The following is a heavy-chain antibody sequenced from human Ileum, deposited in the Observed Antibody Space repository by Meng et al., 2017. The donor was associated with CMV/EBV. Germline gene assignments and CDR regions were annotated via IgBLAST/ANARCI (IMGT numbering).Heavy chain of an antibody. V-gene: IGHV3-23*01. CDR3: AKDLDLSPYCSSFNCHISGQFDY. J-gene: IGHJ4*02. CDR1: GFTFSSYA. CDR2: ISATGSTT. D-gene: IGHD2-2*01. Sequence: GGSLRLSCAASGFTFSSYAMTWVRQAPGKGLEWVSFISATGSTTYYADSVKGRFTISRDNSKNTFYLQVNSLRAEDTAVYYCAKDLDLSPYCSSFNCHISGQFDYWGQGTQVT.